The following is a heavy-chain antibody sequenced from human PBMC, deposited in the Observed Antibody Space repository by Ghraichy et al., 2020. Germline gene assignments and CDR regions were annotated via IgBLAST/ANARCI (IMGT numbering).Heavy chain of an antibody. CDR3: ASGGKAVAG. Sequence: LSLTCAASGFTFSSYWMSWVRQAPGKGLEWVANIKQDGSEKYYVDSVKGRFTISRDNAKNSLYLQMNSLRAEDTAVYYCASGGKAVAGWGQGTLVTVSS. D-gene: IGHD6-19*01. V-gene: IGHV3-7*01. CDR1: GFTFSSYW. CDR2: IKQDGSEK. J-gene: IGHJ4*02.